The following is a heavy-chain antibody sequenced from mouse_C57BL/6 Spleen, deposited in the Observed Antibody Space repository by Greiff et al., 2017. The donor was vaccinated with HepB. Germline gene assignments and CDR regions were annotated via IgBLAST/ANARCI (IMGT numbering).Heavy chain of an antibody. Sequence: EVQLVESGGGLVQPKGSLKLSCAASGFSFNTYAMNWVRQAPGKGLEWVARIRSKSNNYATYYADSVKDRFTISRDDSESMLYLQMNNLKTEDTAMYYCVRRGVITTVVAPYYYAMDYWGQGTSVTVSS. J-gene: IGHJ4*01. CDR3: VRRGVITTVVAPYYYAMDY. V-gene: IGHV10-1*01. CDR2: IRSKSNNYAT. D-gene: IGHD1-1*01. CDR1: GFSFNTYA.